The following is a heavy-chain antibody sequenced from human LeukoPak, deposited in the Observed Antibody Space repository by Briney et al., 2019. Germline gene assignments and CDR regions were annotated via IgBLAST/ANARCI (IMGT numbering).Heavy chain of an antibody. J-gene: IGHJ4*02. Sequence: GGSLRLSCAASGFTFSSYAMSWVRQAPGKGLEWVSAISGSGGSTYYADSVKGRFTISRDNSKNTLYLQMNSLRAEDTAVYYCAKELGDCSGGSCYSGHYYFDYWGQGTLVTVSS. CDR1: GFTFSSYA. CDR3: AKELGDCSGGSCYSGHYYFDY. CDR2: ISGSGGST. V-gene: IGHV3-23*01. D-gene: IGHD2-15*01.